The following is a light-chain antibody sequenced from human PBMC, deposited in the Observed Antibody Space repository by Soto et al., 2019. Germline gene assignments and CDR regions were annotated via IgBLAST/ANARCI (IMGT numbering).Light chain of an antibody. J-gene: IGKJ5*01. V-gene: IGKV3D-20*01. CDR3: KKRYRWPPIT. CDR2: DAS. Sequence: EIVLTQSPATLSLSPGERATLSCGASQSVSSSYLAWYQQKPGLALRLLIYDASSRATGIPDRFSGSGSGTEFTINITRMEPEDFAVYYCKKRYRWPPITFGQGKRLESK. CDR1: QSVSSSY.